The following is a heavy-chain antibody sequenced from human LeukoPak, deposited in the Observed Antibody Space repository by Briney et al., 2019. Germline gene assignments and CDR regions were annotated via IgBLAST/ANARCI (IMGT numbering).Heavy chain of an antibody. V-gene: IGHV1-18*01. D-gene: IGHD2-15*01. CDR1: GYTFTNYG. CDR3: ARGGANCSGGRCPLNWFDP. J-gene: IGHJ5*02. Sequence: ASVKVSCKASGYTFTNYGITWVRQAPGQGLEWMGWIGAYNGNTNYAQKLQGRVTMTIDKTTSTAYMELRSLRSDDTAVYYCARGGANCSGGRCPLNWFDPWGQGTPVTVSS. CDR2: IGAYNGNT.